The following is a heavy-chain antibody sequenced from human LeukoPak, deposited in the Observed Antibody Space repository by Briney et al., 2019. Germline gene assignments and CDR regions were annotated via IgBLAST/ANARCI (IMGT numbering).Heavy chain of an antibody. Sequence: GESLTLSCEASGFTFSHIGMAWVRQAPGKGLEWVSSIHHNGVNTHYADSVKGRFTISRDTSKNTMFLQLNSLRVEDMATYYCAKALYDSPLTGDPWGEGTLVTVSS. CDR2: IHHNGVNT. D-gene: IGHD3-22*01. CDR1: GFTFSHIG. V-gene: IGHV3-23*01. CDR3: AKALYDSPLTGDP. J-gene: IGHJ5*02.